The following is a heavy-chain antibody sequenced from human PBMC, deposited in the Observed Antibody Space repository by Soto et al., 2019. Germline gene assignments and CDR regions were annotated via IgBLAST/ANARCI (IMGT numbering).Heavy chain of an antibody. D-gene: IGHD3-22*01. CDR2: IYKGGTI. V-gene: IGHV4-4*09. CDR1: IPSIFNHY. Sequence: PSATLSLTCKVNIPSIFNHYGTWLRESTWEGVQWIGFIYKGGTINYTPSFKSRVTISVDTSNNQFFLKLSSVTAADTAVYYCARAYYDRSGYAVDPWGQGTLVTVSS. CDR3: ARAYYDRSGYAVDP. J-gene: IGHJ5*02.